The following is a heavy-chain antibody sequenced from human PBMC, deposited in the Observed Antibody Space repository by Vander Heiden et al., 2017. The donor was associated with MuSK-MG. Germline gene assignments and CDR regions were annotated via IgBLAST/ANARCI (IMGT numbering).Heavy chain of an antibody. J-gene: IGHJ3*02. V-gene: IGHV4-61*02. D-gene: IGHD3-9*01. CDR3: ARDSNDILTGLYAFDI. Sequence: QVQLQESGPGQVKASQTLSLTCTVSGDSISSANSYWSWIRQPAGKGLEWIGRIYDSGTTKYNPSLGSRVTISLDTSENHFSLKLSSVTASDTAVYYCARDSNDILTGLYAFDIWGQGTMVTVSS. CDR2: IYDSGTT. CDR1: GDSISSANSY.